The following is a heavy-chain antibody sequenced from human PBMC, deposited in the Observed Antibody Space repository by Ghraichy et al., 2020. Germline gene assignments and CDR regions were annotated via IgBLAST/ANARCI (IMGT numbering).Heavy chain of an antibody. V-gene: IGHV4-59*04. CDR2: IYYSGST. CDR1: GGSISSYY. D-gene: IGHD1-26*01. Sequence: SETLSLTCTVSGGSISSYYWSWIRQPPGKGLEWIGTIYYSGSTYYNPSLKSRVTISVDTSKNQFSLKVSSVTAADTAVYYCARHESGSYSSSLDYLGQGSLVAVSS. J-gene: IGHJ4*02. CDR3: ARHESGSYSSSLDY.